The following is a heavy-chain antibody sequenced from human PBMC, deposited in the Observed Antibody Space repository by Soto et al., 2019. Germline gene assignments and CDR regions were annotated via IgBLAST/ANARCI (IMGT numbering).Heavy chain of an antibody. CDR2: ISFDAFNK. Sequence: QVQLVESGGGVVQPGSSLRLSCAASGFTFTTSAMHWVRQAPGKGLEWVASISFDAFNKYYADSVKGRFTISRDDSKNTVYLQMNSLTVEATAVYYCAKDVRRVVRGIDYWGQGTPVTVSS. D-gene: IGHD3-10*01. J-gene: IGHJ4*02. V-gene: IGHV3-30-3*01. CDR3: AKDVRRVVRGIDY. CDR1: GFTFTTSA.